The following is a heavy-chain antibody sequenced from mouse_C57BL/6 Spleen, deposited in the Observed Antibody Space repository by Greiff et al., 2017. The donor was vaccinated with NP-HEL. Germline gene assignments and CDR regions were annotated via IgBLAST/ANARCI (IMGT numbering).Heavy chain of an antibody. V-gene: IGHV1-62-2*01. J-gene: IGHJ1*03. CDR2: FYPGSGSI. Sequence: VKLMESGAELVKPGASVKLSCKASGYTFTEYTIHWVKQRSGQGLEWIGWFYPGSGSIKYNEKFKDKATLTADKSSSTVYMELSRLTSEDSAVYFCARHERDYYGSSWYFDVWGTGTTVTVSS. CDR3: ARHERDYYGSSWYFDV. D-gene: IGHD1-1*01. CDR1: GYTFTEYT.